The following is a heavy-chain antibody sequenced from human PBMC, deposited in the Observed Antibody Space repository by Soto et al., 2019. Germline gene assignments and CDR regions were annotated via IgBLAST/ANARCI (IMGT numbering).Heavy chain of an antibody. Sequence: QVQLQQWGAGLLKPSETLSLTCAVYGGSFSGYYWSWIRQPPGKGLEWIGEINHSGSTNYNPSLKSRVTISVDTSKNQFSLKLSSVTAADTAVYYCARLIAAAGVDDYSGQGTLVTVSS. D-gene: IGHD6-13*01. V-gene: IGHV4-34*01. CDR3: ARLIAAAGVDDY. CDR1: GGSFSGYY. CDR2: INHSGST. J-gene: IGHJ4*02.